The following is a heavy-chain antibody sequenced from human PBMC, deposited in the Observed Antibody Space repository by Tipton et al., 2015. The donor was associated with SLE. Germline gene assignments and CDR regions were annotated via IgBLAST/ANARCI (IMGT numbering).Heavy chain of an antibody. J-gene: IGHJ4*02. CDR3: ARYYCTTTRCYYFDY. CDR1: GVSVNIPADY. D-gene: IGHD2-2*01. V-gene: IGHV4-31*11. CDR2: IYYSGST. Sequence: TLSLTCAVSGVSVNIPADYWTWIRQHPEKGLEWIGYIYYSGSTYYNPSLKSRLSISVDTSKNQFSLNLRYVTAADTAVYFCARYYCTTTRCYYFDYWGRGTLVTVSS.